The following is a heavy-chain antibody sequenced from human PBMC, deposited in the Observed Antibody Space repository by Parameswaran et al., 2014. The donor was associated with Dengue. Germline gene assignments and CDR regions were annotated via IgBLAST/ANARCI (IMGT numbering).Heavy chain of an antibody. CDR2: IYYSGST. CDR3: AGIAVAGMTLDY. Sequence: RWIRQPPGKGLEWIGYIYYSGSTYYNPSLKSRVTISVDTSKNQFSLKLSSVTAADTAVYYCAGIAVAGMTLDYWGQGTLVTVSS. D-gene: IGHD6-19*01. V-gene: IGHV4-30-4*01. J-gene: IGHJ4*02.